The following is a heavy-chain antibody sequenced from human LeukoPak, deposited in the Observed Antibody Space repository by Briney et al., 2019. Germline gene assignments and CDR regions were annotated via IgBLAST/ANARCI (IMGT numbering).Heavy chain of an antibody. CDR1: GGSISSSSYY. Sequence: SETLSLTCTVSGGSISSSSYYWGWIRQPPGKGLEWIGYIYHSGSTYYNPSLKSRVTISVDRSKNQFSLKLSSVTAADTAVYYCARGRRSSSWSYWFDPWGQGTLVTVSS. J-gene: IGHJ5*02. CDR3: ARGRRSSSWSYWFDP. CDR2: IYHSGST. V-gene: IGHV4-39*07. D-gene: IGHD6-13*01.